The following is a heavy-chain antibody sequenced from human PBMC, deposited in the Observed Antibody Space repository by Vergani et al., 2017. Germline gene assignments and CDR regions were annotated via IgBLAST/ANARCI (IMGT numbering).Heavy chain of an antibody. D-gene: IGHD1-26*01. CDR2: IKGDGSAK. J-gene: IGHJ4*02. V-gene: IGHV3-7*01. CDR1: GFTLEPNW. Sequence: EVQLVESGGGLVQPGGSLRLSCTASGFTLEPNWMSWVRQAPGKGLEWVANIKGDGSAKQYVESVKGRFTISRDNAKSSLYLQMNSLRVADTAVYYCARGHPVGSYWGQGTLVTVSS. CDR3: ARGHPVGSY.